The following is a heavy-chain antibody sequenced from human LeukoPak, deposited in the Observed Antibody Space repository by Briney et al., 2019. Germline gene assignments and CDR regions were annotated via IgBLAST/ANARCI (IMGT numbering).Heavy chain of an antibody. D-gene: IGHD6-25*01. CDR3: ARDSGYYMDV. V-gene: IGHV3-74*01. J-gene: IGHJ6*03. CDR1: GFTFSSYW. Sequence: GGSLRLSCAASGFTFSSYWMHWVRQAPGKGLEWVSRINSDGSSTSYADSVKGRFTISRDNAKNTLYLQMNSLRAEDTAVYYCARDSGYYMDVWGKGTTVTVSS. CDR2: INSDGSST.